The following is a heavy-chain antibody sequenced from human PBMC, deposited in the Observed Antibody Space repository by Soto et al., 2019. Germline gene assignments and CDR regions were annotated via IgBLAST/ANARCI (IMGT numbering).Heavy chain of an antibody. CDR1: GFTFSSYA. J-gene: IGHJ3*02. V-gene: IGHV3-23*01. CDR3: AKDDCSSTSCYPMGTRGAFDI. Sequence: GGSLRLSCAASGFTFSSYAMSWVRQAPGKGLEWVSAISGSGGSTYYADSVKGRFTISRDNSKNTLYLQMNSLRAEDTAVYYCAKDDCSSTSCYPMGTRGAFDIWGQGTMVTVSS. D-gene: IGHD2-2*01. CDR2: ISGSGGST.